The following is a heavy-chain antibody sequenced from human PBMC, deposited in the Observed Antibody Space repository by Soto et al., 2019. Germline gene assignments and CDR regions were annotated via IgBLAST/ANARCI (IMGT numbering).Heavy chain of an antibody. CDR3: ARDRYYYGSGRPHNWFDP. D-gene: IGHD3-10*01. Sequence: SETLSLTCTVSGGSISSGDYYWSWIRQPPGKGLEWIGYIYYSGSTYYNPSLKSRVTISVDTSKNQFSLKLSSVTAADTAVYYCARDRYYYGSGRPHNWFDPWGQGTLVTVYS. J-gene: IGHJ5*02. CDR1: GGSISSGDYY. V-gene: IGHV4-30-4*01. CDR2: IYYSGST.